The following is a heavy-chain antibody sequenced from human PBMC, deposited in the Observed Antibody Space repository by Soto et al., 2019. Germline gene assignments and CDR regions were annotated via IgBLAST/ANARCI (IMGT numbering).Heavy chain of an antibody. J-gene: IGHJ4*02. CDR1: GYTFSSYD. CDR2: PNPNSGDT. CDR3: ATSGGGWYLY. D-gene: IGHD6-19*01. V-gene: IGHV1-8*01. Sequence: ASVKVSCKASGYTFSSYDINWVRQATGQGLEWMGWPNPNSGDTGYAQKFQGRVTLTRNTSINTAYIELSSLTSDDTAVYYCATSGGGWYLYWGQGTLVTVSS.